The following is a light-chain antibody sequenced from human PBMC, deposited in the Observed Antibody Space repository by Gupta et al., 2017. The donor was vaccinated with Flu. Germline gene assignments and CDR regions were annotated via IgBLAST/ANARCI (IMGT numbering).Light chain of an antibody. CDR1: NSDIGAYNY. CDR2: EVN. J-gene: IGLJ2*01. Sequence: GTNSDIGAYNYVSWYQQHPGKAPKLMIFEVNNRPSGISNRFSGSKSGYTASLIISGLQAEDEALYYCSSYTGSYTLFGGGTRLTVL. CDR3: SSYTGSYTL. V-gene: IGLV2-14*01.